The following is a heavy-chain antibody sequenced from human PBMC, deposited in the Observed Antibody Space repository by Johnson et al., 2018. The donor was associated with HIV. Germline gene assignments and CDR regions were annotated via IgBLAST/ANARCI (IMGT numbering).Heavy chain of an antibody. V-gene: IGHV3-66*01. CDR2: VYSGGNT. CDR3: AKVGAFTFGGVIVLPSVAFDI. CDR1: GFTVSSNY. Sequence: VQLVESGGGLVQPGGSLRLSCAASGFTVSSNYMSWVRQAPGKGLEWVSIVYSGGNTYYTDSVKGRFTTSRDNSKNTVYLQMNSLRAEDTAVYYCAKVGAFTFGGVIVLPSVAFDIWGQGTMVTVSS. D-gene: IGHD3-16*02. J-gene: IGHJ3*02.